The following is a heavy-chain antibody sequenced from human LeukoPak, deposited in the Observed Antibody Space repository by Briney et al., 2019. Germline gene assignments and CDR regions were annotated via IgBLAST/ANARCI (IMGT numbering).Heavy chain of an antibody. CDR1: GFTFSSYS. V-gene: IGHV3-23*01. J-gene: IGHJ4*02. D-gene: IGHD3-9*01. CDR3: AKSNDILTGYWDY. CDR2: ISGSGGST. Sequence: PGGSLRLSCAASGFTFSSYSMNWVRQAPGKGLEWVSAISGSGGSTYYADSVKGRFTISRDNSKNTLYLQMNSLRAEDTAVYYCAKSNDILTGYWDYWGQGTLVTVSS.